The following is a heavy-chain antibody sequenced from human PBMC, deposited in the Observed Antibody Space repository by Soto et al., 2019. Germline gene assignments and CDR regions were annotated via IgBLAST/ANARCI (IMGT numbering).Heavy chain of an antibody. CDR3: ATAGYSGYDLAFDY. Sequence: SQTLSLTCAVYGGSFSGYYWSWIRQPPGKGLEWIGEINHSGSTNYNPSLKSRVTISVDTSKNQFSLKLSSVTAADTAVYYCATAGYSGYDLAFDYWGQGTLVTVSS. CDR2: INHSGST. CDR1: GGSFSGYY. J-gene: IGHJ4*02. V-gene: IGHV4-34*01. D-gene: IGHD5-12*01.